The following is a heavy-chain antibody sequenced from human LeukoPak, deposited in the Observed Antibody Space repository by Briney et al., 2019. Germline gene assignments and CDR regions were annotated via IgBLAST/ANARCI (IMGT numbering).Heavy chain of an antibody. CDR3: TRHVYDYGSGSYRYFDL. D-gene: IGHD3-10*01. V-gene: IGHV4-4*07. CDR2: IYTSGST. Sequence: SETLSLTCTVSGGSISSYYWSWIRQPAGKGLEWIGRIYTSGSTNYNPSLKSRVTMSVDTSKNQFSLKLSSVTAADTAVYFCTRHVYDYGSGSYRYFDLWGRGTLVTVSS. J-gene: IGHJ2*01. CDR1: GGSISSYY.